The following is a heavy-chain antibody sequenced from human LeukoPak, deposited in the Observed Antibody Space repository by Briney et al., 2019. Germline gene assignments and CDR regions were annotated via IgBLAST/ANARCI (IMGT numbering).Heavy chain of an antibody. CDR1: GIPFDDYA. Sequence: SLRLSCAASGIPFDDYAMHWVRQAPGKGLEWVSGISWNSGSIGYAVSVKGRFTISRDNAKNSLSLQMNNLRVEDTAVYYCARAGSHWHYVYWGQGTVVTVSS. V-gene: IGHV3-9*01. D-gene: IGHD3-10*01. J-gene: IGHJ4*02. CDR3: ARAGSHWHYVY. CDR2: ISWNSGSI.